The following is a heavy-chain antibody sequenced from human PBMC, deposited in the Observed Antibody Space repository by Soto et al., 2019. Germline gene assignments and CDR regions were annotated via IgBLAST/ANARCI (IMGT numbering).Heavy chain of an antibody. J-gene: IGHJ1*01. V-gene: IGHV1-18*01. CDR1: GYNFLNFG. CDR2: VSPKSGNT. D-gene: IGHD2-21*02. CDR3: ARVRTVSSIGPLPV. Sequence: QIQLVQSGAEVKKPGASVKVSCQASGYNFLNFGVSCVRQAPGQGLGWMGWVSPKSGNTDYARKVQGRVTMTTDTSTPTAYMEPRGLRSHDTAVYYCARVRTVSSIGPLPVWGQGTLVSVSS.